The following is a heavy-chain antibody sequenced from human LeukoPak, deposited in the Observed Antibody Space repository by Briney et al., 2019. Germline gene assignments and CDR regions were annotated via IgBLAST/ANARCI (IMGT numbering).Heavy chain of an antibody. CDR1: GGTFSSYA. Sequence: SVKVSCKASGGTFSSYAISWVRQAPGQGLEWMGRINPILGIANYAQKFQGRVTITADKSTSTAYMELSSLRSEDTAVYYCARDSPPEYSGYDLRGLAGPQSYAFDIWGQGTMVTVSS. J-gene: IGHJ3*02. D-gene: IGHD5-12*01. V-gene: IGHV1-69*04. CDR3: ARDSPPEYSGYDLRGLAGPQSYAFDI. CDR2: INPILGIA.